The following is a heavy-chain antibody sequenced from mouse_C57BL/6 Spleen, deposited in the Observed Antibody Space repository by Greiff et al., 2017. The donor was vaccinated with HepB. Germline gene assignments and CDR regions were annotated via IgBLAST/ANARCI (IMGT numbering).Heavy chain of an antibody. V-gene: IGHV1-54*01. D-gene: IGHD1-1*01. CDR1: GYAFTNYL. J-gene: IGHJ2*01. Sequence: VQLQQSGAELVRPGTSVKVSCKASGYAFTNYLIEWVKQRPGQGLEWIGVINPGSGGTNYNEKFKGKATLTAEKSSSTAYMQLSSLTSEDSAVYFCSREGTTDYFDYWGQGTTLTVSS. CDR2: INPGSGGT. CDR3: SREGTTDYFDY.